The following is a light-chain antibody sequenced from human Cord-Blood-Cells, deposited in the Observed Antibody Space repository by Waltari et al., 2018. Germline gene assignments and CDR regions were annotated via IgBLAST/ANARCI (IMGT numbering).Light chain of an antibody. CDR1: PGSAPTSYY. Sequence: QTVVTQEPSFSVSPGGTVTLTCGLSPGSAPTSYYPTWYQQTPGQAPRTLIYSTNTRSSGVPDRFSGSILGNKAALTITGAQADDESDYYCVLYMGSGISVFGGGTKLTVL. CDR2: STN. CDR3: VLYMGSGISV. J-gene: IGLJ3*02. V-gene: IGLV8-61*01.